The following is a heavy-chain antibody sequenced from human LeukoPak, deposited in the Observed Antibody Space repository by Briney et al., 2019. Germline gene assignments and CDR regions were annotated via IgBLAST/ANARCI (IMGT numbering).Heavy chain of an antibody. J-gene: IGHJ5*02. V-gene: IGHV3-23*01. Sequence: GGSLRLSCTASGFTFGDYAMSWFRQAPGKGLEWVSTISDNGGSTYYAGSVKGRFTISRDNSKNTLYLQMNSLRAEDTAVYYCARAPYDSSGYYYWFDPWGQGTLVTVSS. D-gene: IGHD3-22*01. CDR1: GFTFGDYA. CDR2: ISDNGGST. CDR3: ARAPYDSSGYYYWFDP.